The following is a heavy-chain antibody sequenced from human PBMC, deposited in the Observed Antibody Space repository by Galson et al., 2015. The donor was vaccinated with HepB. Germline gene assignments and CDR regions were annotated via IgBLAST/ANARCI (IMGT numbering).Heavy chain of an antibody. Sequence: SVKVSCKASGYTFTSYAMHWVRQAPGQRLEWMGWINAGNGNTKYSQKFQGRVTITRDTSASTAYMELSSLRSEDTAVYYCARGVGFDYYYGSGSYYNWFDPWGQGTLVTVSS. CDR1: GYTFTSYA. D-gene: IGHD3-10*01. CDR2: INAGNGNT. V-gene: IGHV1-3*01. CDR3: ARGVGFDYYYGSGSYYNWFDP. J-gene: IGHJ5*02.